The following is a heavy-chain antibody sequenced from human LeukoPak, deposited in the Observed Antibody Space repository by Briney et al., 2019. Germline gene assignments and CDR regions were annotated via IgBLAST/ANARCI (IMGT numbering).Heavy chain of an antibody. D-gene: IGHD3-22*01. J-gene: IGHJ6*03. CDR1: GYTFTSYY. V-gene: IGHV1-46*01. Sequence: ASVKVSCKASGYTFTSYYMHWVRQPPGQGLEWMGIINPSGGSTSYAQKFQGRVTMTRDTSTSTVYMELRSLRSEDTAVYYCARGTLGYGTSGYYYENYYYYMDVWGKGTTVTVSS. CDR2: INPSGGST. CDR3: ARGTLGYGTSGYYYENYYYYMDV.